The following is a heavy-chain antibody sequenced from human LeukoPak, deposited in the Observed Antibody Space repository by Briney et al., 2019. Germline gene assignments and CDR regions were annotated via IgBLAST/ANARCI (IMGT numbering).Heavy chain of an antibody. Sequence: GGSLRLSCAASGFTFSSYSMNWVRQAPGKGLEWVSYISSSGGTIYYADSVKGRFTISRDNAKNSLYLQMNSRRVEDTAVYYCARASYYSSDYRLRDFDYWGQGTLVTVSS. CDR1: GFTFSSYS. CDR2: ISSSGGTI. D-gene: IGHD3-22*01. CDR3: ARASYYSSDYRLRDFDY. V-gene: IGHV3-48*01. J-gene: IGHJ4*02.